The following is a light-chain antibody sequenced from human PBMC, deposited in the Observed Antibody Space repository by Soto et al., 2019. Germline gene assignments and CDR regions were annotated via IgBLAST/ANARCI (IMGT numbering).Light chain of an antibody. CDR2: DAS. Sequence: DIQMTQSPSTLSAYIGDRVTITCRASQSVTKWVAWYQQRPGQAPKILIWDASTLQRGVPSRFSGRGSGTEFTLTISNLQPGDSALYFCQESYSTPLAFGGGTKVDIK. V-gene: IGKV1-5*01. CDR1: QSVTKW. J-gene: IGKJ4*01. CDR3: QESYSTPLA.